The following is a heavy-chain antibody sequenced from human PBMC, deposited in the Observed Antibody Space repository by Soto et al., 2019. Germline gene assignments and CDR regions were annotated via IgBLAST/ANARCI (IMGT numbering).Heavy chain of an antibody. J-gene: IGHJ5*02. CDR3: ARRITMVRGVIGWFDP. CDR2: IYYSGST. CDR1: GGSISSYY. Sequence: SETLYLTCTVSGGSISSYYWSWIRQPPGKGLEWIGYIYYSGSTNYNPSLKSRVTISVDTSKNQFSLKLSSVTAADTAVYYCARRITMVRGVIGWFDPWGQGTLVT. V-gene: IGHV4-59*08. D-gene: IGHD3-10*01.